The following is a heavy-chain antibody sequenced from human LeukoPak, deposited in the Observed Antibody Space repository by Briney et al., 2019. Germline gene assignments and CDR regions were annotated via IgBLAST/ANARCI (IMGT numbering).Heavy chain of an antibody. CDR2: IYSGGST. V-gene: IGHV3-53*01. CDR3: ARGGSYAVYAFDI. CDR1: GFTVSSNY. Sequence: GGSLRLSCAASGFTVSSNYMSWVRQAPGKGLEWVSVIYSGGSTYYADSVKGRSTISRDNSKNTLYLQMNSLRAEDTAVYYCARGGSYAVYAFDIWGQGTMVTVSS. J-gene: IGHJ3*02. D-gene: IGHD1-26*01.